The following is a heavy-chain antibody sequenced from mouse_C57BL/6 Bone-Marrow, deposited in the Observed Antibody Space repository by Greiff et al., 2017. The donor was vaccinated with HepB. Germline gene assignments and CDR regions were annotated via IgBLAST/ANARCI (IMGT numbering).Heavy chain of an antibody. D-gene: IGHD2-1*01. CDR2: ISSGGSYT. J-gene: IGHJ3*01. Sequence: EVKLMESGGDLVKPGGSLKLSCAASGFTFSSYGMSWVRQTPDKRLEWVATISSGGSYTYYPDSVKGRFTISRDNAKNTLYLQMSSLKSEDTAMYYCARQCIYYGNSWFAYWGQGTLVTVSA. CDR3: ARQCIYYGNSWFAY. V-gene: IGHV5-6*01. CDR1: GFTFSSYG.